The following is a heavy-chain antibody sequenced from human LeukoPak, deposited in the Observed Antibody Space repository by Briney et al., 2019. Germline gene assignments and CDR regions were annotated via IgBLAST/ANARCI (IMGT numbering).Heavy chain of an antibody. D-gene: IGHD3-16*01. CDR2: INSDASST. CDR1: GFTFSPHW. J-gene: IGHJ6*02. V-gene: IGHV3-74*01. CDR3: ARWGAMDG. Sequence: PGRSLRLSCAPSGFTFSPHWVHWVRQPPGKGLVWVSRINSDASSTSYADSVKGRFTISRDNAKNTLYLQMNSLRAEDTAVYYCARWGAMDGWGQGTTVTVSS.